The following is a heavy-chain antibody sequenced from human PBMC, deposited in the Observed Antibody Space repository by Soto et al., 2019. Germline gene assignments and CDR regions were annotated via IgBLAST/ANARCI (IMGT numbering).Heavy chain of an antibody. CDR3: ARRTTVVTPLVAFDI. V-gene: IGHV4-39*01. CDR1: GGSISSSSYY. D-gene: IGHD4-17*01. CDR2: IYYSGST. Sequence: SETLSLTCTVSGGSISSSSYYWGWIRQPPGKGLEWIGSIYYSGSTYYNPSLKSRVTISVDTSKNQFSLKLSSVTAADTAVYYCARRTTVVTPLVAFDIRGQGTMVTVSS. J-gene: IGHJ3*02.